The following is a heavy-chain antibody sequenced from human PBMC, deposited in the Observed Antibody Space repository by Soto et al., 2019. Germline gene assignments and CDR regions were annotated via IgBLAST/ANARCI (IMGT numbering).Heavy chain of an antibody. CDR1: GESFSAYY. D-gene: IGHD1-1*01. CDR3: AREGTYGNTWSTDY. J-gene: IGHJ4*02. V-gene: IGHV4-34*01. CDR2: INHSGTT. Sequence: SETLSLTCAVYGESFSAYYWSWIRQPPGKGLEWIGGINHSGTTNYNPSLKSRLTISVDTSKNQFSMKLRSVTAADTAVYYCAREGTYGNTWSTDYWGQGTLVTVSS.